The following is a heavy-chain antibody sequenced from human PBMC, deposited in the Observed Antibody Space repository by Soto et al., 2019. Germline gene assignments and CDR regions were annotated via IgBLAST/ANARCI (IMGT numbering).Heavy chain of an antibody. D-gene: IGHD6-13*01. Sequence: PSETLSLTCTVSGGSISSSSYYWGWIRQPPGKGLEWIGSIYYSGSTYYNPSLKSRVTISVDTSKNQFSLKLSSVTAADTAVYYWARGRGSSWYFDYGGKETLATVPS. V-gene: IGHV4-39*01. CDR3: ARGRGSSWYFDY. CDR2: IYYSGST. J-gene: IGHJ4*02. CDR1: GGSISSSSYY.